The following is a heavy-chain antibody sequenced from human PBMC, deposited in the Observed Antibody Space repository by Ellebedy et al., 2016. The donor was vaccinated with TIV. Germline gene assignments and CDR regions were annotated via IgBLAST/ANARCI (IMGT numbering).Heavy chain of an antibody. J-gene: IGHJ4*02. Sequence: GESLKISXAASGFTFSSYAMSWVRQAPGKGLEWVSAISGSGGSTYYADSVKGRFTISRDNSKNTLYLQMNSLRAEDTAVYYCAKYTAMDHFDYWGQGTLVTVSS. D-gene: IGHD5-18*01. V-gene: IGHV3-23*01. CDR3: AKYTAMDHFDY. CDR1: GFTFSSYA. CDR2: ISGSGGST.